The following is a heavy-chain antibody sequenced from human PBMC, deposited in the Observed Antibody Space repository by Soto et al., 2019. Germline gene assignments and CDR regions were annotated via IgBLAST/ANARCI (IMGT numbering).Heavy chain of an antibody. V-gene: IGHV4-34*01. Sequence: SETLSLTCAVNGGSFSDYYWSWFRQPPGKGLEWIGEINHARRTNYNPSLKSRVTLSVDTSKNQFSLRLSSVTAADTAVYYCARGTSGGLGNYWGQGTLVTVSS. CDR2: INHARRT. D-gene: IGHD2-15*01. J-gene: IGHJ4*02. CDR1: GGSFSDYY. CDR3: ARGTSGGLGNY.